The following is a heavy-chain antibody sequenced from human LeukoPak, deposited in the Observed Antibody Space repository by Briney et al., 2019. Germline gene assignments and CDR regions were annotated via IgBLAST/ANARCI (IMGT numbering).Heavy chain of an antibody. CDR1: GFNFSDYG. CDR2: IWYDATNK. V-gene: IGHV3-33*06. CDR3: AKDRGFSYLDV. D-gene: IGHD3-10*01. Sequence: GRSLRLSCAASGFNFSDYGMHWVRQPPGKGLEWVAIIWYDATNKYYADSVKGRFTISRDNSKNTMTLQMNSLRAGDTAVYFCAKDRGFSYLDVWSKGTTVTVSS. J-gene: IGHJ6*03.